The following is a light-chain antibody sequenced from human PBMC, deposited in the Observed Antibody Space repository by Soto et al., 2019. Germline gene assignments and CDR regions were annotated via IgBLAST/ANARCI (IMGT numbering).Light chain of an antibody. Sequence: DNVLTQSPATLSLSPGAGATLSCRSSQSVSSYLAWYQQKPGQAPRLLIYDASNRATGIPDRFSGSGSGTDFTLTISRLEPEDFAVYYCQQYGSSRSITFGQGTRLQIK. V-gene: IGKV3-20*01. CDR1: QSVSSY. CDR2: DAS. J-gene: IGKJ5*01. CDR3: QQYGSSRSIT.